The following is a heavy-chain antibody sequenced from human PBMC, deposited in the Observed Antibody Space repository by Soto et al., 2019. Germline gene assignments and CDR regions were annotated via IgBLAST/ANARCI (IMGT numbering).Heavy chain of an antibody. CDR1: GGTFSSYA. V-gene: IGHV1-69*06. D-gene: IGHD3-10*01. CDR2: IIPIFGTP. J-gene: IGHJ6*02. CDR3: ARDREMVRGDDYYYGMDV. Sequence: QVQLVQSGAEVKKPGSSVKVSCKASGGTFSSYAISWVRQAPGQGLDWMGGIIPIFGTPNYAQKFQGRDTLTADKSTSTADMERSSLRSEATAVYYRARDREMVRGDDYYYGMDVWGQGTTFAVSS.